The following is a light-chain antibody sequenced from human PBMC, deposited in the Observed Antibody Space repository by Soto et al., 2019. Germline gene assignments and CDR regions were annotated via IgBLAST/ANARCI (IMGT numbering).Light chain of an antibody. CDR1: NIGSKS. CDR3: QVWDSSSDHYV. J-gene: IGLJ1*01. V-gene: IGLV3-21*02. CDR2: DDS. Sequence: SYELTQPPSVSVAPGQTARITCGGNNIGSKSVHWYQQKPGQAPVLVVYDDSGRPSGIPERFSGSNSGNTATLTISRVEAGDEAEYYCQVWDSSSDHYVFGTGTKVTVL.